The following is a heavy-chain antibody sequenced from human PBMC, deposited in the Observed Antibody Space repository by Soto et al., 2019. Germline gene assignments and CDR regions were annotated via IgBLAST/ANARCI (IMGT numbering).Heavy chain of an antibody. D-gene: IGHD2-15*01. CDR2: IFYSGST. CDR1: GGSISSGDYY. CDR3: ARTPHGGYCSGGSCPRFDY. Sequence: PSETLSLTCTVSGGSISSGDYYWSWIPQPPGKGLEWIGYIFYSGSTYYNPSLKSRVTISVDTSKNQFSLKLTSVTAADTAVYYCARTPHGGYCSGGSCPRFDYWGQGTLVTVSS. J-gene: IGHJ4*02. V-gene: IGHV4-30-4*01.